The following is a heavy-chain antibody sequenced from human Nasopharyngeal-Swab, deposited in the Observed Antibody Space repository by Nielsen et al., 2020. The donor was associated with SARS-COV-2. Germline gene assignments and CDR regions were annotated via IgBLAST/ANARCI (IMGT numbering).Heavy chain of an antibody. D-gene: IGHD5-12*01. J-gene: IGHJ3*02. CDR3: AREVPYSGHDDAFDI. V-gene: IGHV3-48*03. Sequence: GESLKISCAASGFGFSNYEMNWVRQAPGKGLEWISYISTTTATIYYADSVKGRFTISTDNAKNSLYLQMNSLRAEDTAVYYCAREVPYSGHDDAFDIWGQGTMVTVSA. CDR1: GFGFSNYE. CDR2: ISTTTATI.